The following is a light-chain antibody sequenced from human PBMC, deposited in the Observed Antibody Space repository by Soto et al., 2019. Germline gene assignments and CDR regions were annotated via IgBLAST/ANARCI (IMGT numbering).Light chain of an antibody. CDR2: LGS. CDR3: MRARQTLTTT. CDR1: QSPLHSNGYDY. Sequence: DVVMTQSPLSLPVTPGEPASISCRSSQSPLHSNGYDYLDWYLQKPGQSPQLLISLGSERASGVPDRFRGSGTGTDFTLTITRVEADDVGVYYCMRARQTLTTTFGQGTRLEIK. V-gene: IGKV2-28*01. J-gene: IGKJ5*01.